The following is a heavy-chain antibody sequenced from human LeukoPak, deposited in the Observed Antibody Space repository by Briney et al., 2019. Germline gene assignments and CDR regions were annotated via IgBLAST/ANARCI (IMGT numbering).Heavy chain of an antibody. CDR1: GFTFSSYS. D-gene: IGHD1-26*01. J-gene: IGHJ6*03. CDR3: ARDPYSGTYGDTYYYYMDV. V-gene: IGHV3-21*01. CDR2: ISTSSSYI. Sequence: GGSLRLSCTASGFTFSSYSMNWVRQAPGKGLEWVSSISTSSSYIYYADSVKGRFTISRDNARNSLYLQMNSLRAEDTAVYYCARDPYSGTYGDTYYYYMDVWGKGTTVTISS.